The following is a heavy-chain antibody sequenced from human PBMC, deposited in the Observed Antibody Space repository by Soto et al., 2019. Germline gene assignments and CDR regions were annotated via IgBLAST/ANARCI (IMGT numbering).Heavy chain of an antibody. D-gene: IGHD3-3*01. CDR3: ARDSYYDFWSGARHDAFDI. J-gene: IGHJ3*02. CDR1: GGSISSYY. V-gene: IGHV4-59*01. CDR2: IYYSGST. Sequence: PSETLSLTCTVSGGSISSYYWSWIRQPPGKGLEWIGYIYYSGSTNYNPSLKSRVTISVDTSKNQFSLKLSSVTAADMAVYYCARDSYYDFWSGARHDAFDIWGQGTMVTVSS.